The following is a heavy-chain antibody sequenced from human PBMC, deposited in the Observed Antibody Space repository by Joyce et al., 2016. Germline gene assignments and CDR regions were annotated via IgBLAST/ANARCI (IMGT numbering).Heavy chain of an antibody. J-gene: IGHJ4*02. CDR1: GGNFRSYA. Sequence: QVHLVQSGAEVTRPGSSVKLSCKTSGGNFRSYALNWVRQAPGQGREGMGGIIPLFGAPSYAQKFQGRITLTADDSTTTVYMQLGSLTSADTAVYYCARDQVRGSIDSAFEYWGQGALVTVSS. V-gene: IGHV1-69*01. D-gene: IGHD3-10*01. CDR2: IIPLFGAP. CDR3: ARDQVRGSIDSAFEY.